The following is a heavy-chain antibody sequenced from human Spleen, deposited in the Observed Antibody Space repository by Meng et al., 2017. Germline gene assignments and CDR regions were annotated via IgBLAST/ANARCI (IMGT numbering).Heavy chain of an antibody. CDR2: ISSGGST. Sequence: GESLKISCAASGFTFSRNAMSWVRQAPGKGLEWVSGISSGGSTYYADSVKGRFTISRDNSKNTLYLQMNSLRAEDTAVYYCAKGALYDSSGYYYDYFDYWGQGTLVTVSS. J-gene: IGHJ4*02. CDR1: GFTFSRNA. D-gene: IGHD3-22*01. V-gene: IGHV3-23*01. CDR3: AKGALYDSSGYYYDYFDY.